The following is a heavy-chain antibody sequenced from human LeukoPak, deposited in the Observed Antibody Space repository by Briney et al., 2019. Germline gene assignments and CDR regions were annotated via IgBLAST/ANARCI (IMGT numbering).Heavy chain of an antibody. V-gene: IGHV4-34*01. CDR1: GGSFSGYY. CDR3: ARGRGWCSSTSCYFWGVWFDP. CDR2: INHSGST. J-gene: IGHJ5*02. D-gene: IGHD2-2*01. Sequence: SATLSLTCAVYGGSFSGYYWSWIRQPPGKGLEWIGEINHSGSTNYNPSLKSRVTISVDTSKNQFSLKLSSVTAADTAVYYCARGRGWCSSTSCYFWGVWFDPWGQGTLVTVSS.